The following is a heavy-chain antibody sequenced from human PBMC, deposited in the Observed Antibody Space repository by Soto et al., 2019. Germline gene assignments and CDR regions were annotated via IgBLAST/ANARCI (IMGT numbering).Heavy chain of an antibody. V-gene: IGHV2-5*02. CDR1: GFSLTTRGVG. D-gene: IGHD3-16*02. CDR2: IYWDDDK. Sequence: QITLMESGPTLVKPTETLTLTCTFSGFSLTTRGVGVGWIRQPPGKALEWLAVIYWDDDKRYSPSLKTRLVLTKDTPINQVVLTMTNMDSVDTATYFCAHIVITFGGVVADDAFDVWGQGTMVTVSS. CDR3: AHIVITFGGVVADDAFDV. J-gene: IGHJ3*01.